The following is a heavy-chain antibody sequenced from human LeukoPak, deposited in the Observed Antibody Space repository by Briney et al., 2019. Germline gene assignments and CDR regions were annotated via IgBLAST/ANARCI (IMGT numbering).Heavy chain of an antibody. CDR3: ARYSSAYYYDFHY. V-gene: IGHV4-34*01. J-gene: IGHJ4*02. CDR2: INHSGST. Sequence: SETLSLTCAVYGGSFSGYYWSWIRQPPGKGLEWIGEINHSGSTNYNPSLKSRVTIFFDTSKSQFSLKLSSVTAADTAVYYCARYSSAYYYDFHYWGQGTLVTVSS. CDR1: GGSFSGYY. D-gene: IGHD3-22*01.